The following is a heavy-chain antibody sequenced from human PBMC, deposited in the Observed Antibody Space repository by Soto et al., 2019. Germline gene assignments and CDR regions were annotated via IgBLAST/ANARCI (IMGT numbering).Heavy chain of an antibody. V-gene: IGHV4-39*01. Sequence: QLQLQESGPGLVKPSETLSLTCTVPGGSISSSSYYWGWIRQPPGKGLEWIGSIYYSGSTYYNPSLKSRVTISVDTSKNQFSLKLSSVTAADTAVYYCASHDWAKPFDYWGQGTLVTVSS. D-gene: IGHD3-9*01. CDR1: GGSISSSSYY. CDR3: ASHDWAKPFDY. CDR2: IYYSGST. J-gene: IGHJ4*02.